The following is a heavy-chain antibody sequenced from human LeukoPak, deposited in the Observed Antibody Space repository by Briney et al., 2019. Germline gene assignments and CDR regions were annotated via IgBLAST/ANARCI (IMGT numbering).Heavy chain of an antibody. D-gene: IGHD2/OR15-2a*01. V-gene: IGHV4-39*07. CDR3: AREWTTWGAFDI. CDR1: GGSISSRTYY. CDR2: IYYTGST. Sequence: SETLSLTCTVSGGSISSRTYYCGWIRQPPGKGLEWIVSIYYTGSTFYNPSLKSRVTISVDTSKNQFSMKLSSVTAADAAVYFCAREWTTWGAFDIWGQGTMVTVSS. J-gene: IGHJ3*02.